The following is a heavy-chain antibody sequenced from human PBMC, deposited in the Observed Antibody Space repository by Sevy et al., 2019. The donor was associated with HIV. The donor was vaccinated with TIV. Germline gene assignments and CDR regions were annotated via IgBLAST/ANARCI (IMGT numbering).Heavy chain of an antibody. CDR2: LSFGCGEI. Sequence: GGSLRLSCAASGFTFSKYSMSWVRQPPGKGLEWVSTLSFGCGEINYADSVKGRFTISRDNFKSSVYLQMNNLRPEDMAVYYCAREGCTKPHDYWGQRTLVTVSS. D-gene: IGHD2-8*01. J-gene: IGHJ4*02. CDR3: AREGCTKPHDY. CDR1: GFTFSKYS. V-gene: IGHV3-23*01.